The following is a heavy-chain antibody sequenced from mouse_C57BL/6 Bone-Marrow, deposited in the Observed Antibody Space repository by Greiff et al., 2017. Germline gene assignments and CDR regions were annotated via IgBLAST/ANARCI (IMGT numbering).Heavy chain of an antibody. CDR2: IYPGSGST. J-gene: IGHJ4*01. D-gene: IGHD1-3*01. Sequence: VQLQQSGAELVKPGASVKMSCKASGYTFTSYWITWVKQRPGQGLEWIGDIYPGSGSTNYNEKFKSKATLTVDTSSSTAYMQLSSLTSEDSAVYYCARSKLSYAMDYWGQGTSVTVSS. CDR1: GYTFTSYW. V-gene: IGHV1-55*01. CDR3: ARSKLSYAMDY.